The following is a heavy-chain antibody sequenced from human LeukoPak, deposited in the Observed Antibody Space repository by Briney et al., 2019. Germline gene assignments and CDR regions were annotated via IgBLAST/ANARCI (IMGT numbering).Heavy chain of an antibody. CDR2: ISAYNGNT. D-gene: IGHD4-17*01. CDR3: ARGAYGDK. Sequence: ASVTVSCKASGYTFTSYGISWVRQAPGQGLEWMGWISAYNGNTNYAQKVQGRLTLTTDRSTNTAYMELRSLRSDDTAVYYCARGAYGDKWGQGTMVTVSS. V-gene: IGHV1-18*01. CDR1: GYTFTSYG. J-gene: IGHJ4*02.